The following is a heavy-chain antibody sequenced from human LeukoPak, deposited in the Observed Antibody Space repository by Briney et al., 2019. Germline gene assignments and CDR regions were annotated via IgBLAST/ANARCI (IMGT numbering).Heavy chain of an antibody. V-gene: IGHV3-48*03. D-gene: IGHD1-1*01. CDR3: ARSTLERHGEIDY. J-gene: IGHJ4*02. Sequence: GGSLRLSCVASGFTFSSYEMNWLRQAPGKGLEWVSYISSSGNRIYYTDPVKGRLTISRDNAKNSLYLQMNSLRAEDTAVYYCARSTLERHGEIDYWGQGTLVTVSS. CDR1: GFTFSSYE. CDR2: ISSSGNRI.